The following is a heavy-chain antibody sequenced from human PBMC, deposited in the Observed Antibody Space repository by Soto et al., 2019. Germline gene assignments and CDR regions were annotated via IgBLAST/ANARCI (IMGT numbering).Heavy chain of an antibody. CDR3: ARLMVRGLGYYHYYMAV. CDR1: GYTFTGYY. CDR2: INPNSGGT. D-gene: IGHD3-10*01. V-gene: IGHV1-2*04. J-gene: IGHJ6*03. Sequence: ASVKVSCKASGYTFTGYYMHWVRQAPGQGLEWMGWINPNSGGTNYAQKFQGWVTKTTDTSTSTAYMELRSLRSDDTAVYYCARLMVRGLGYYHYYMAVWGKGTSVTVSS.